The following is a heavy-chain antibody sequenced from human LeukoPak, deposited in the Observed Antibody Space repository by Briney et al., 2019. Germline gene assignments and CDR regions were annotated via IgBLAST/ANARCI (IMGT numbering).Heavy chain of an antibody. CDR2: IYYSGST. D-gene: IGHD1-26*01. J-gene: IGHJ5*02. CDR3: ARRSIVGATTGSWFDP. Sequence: SETLSLTCTVSGGSISSSSYYWGWIRQPPGKGLEWIGSIYYSGSTYYNPSLKSRVTISVDTSKNQFSLKLSSVTAADTAVYYCARRSIVGATTGSWFDPWGQGTLVTVSS. CDR1: GGSISSSSYY. V-gene: IGHV4-39*01.